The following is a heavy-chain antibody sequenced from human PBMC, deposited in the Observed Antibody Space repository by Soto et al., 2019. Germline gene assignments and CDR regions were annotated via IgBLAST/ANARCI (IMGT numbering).Heavy chain of an antibody. D-gene: IGHD2-15*01. CDR2: IIPIFGTA. J-gene: IGHJ6*02. V-gene: IGHV1-69*01. CDR3: ARSQGGSSSLDIYCYYYYGMDV. CDR1: GGTFSSYA. Sequence: QVQLVQSGAEVKRPGSSVKVSCKAPGGTFSSYAISWVRQAPGQGLEWMGGIIPIFGTAKYAQKFQGRVTITADESTSTGYMELSSLRSEDTAVYYCARSQGGSSSLDIYCYYYYGMDVWVQGTTVTVSS.